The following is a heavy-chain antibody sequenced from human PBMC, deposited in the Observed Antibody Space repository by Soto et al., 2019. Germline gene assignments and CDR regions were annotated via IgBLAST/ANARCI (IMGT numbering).Heavy chain of an antibody. Sequence: QVQLVQSGAEVKKPGSSVKVSCKASGGTFSSYAISWVRQAPGQGLEWMGGIIPSFGTANYAQKFQGRVTIAADESTSTAYMELSSLRSEDTAVYYCARVYSGSYHHLRYFDYWGQGTLVTVSS. CDR3: ARVYSGSYHHLRYFDY. CDR1: GGTFSSYA. CDR2: IIPSFGTA. J-gene: IGHJ4*02. D-gene: IGHD1-26*01. V-gene: IGHV1-69*01.